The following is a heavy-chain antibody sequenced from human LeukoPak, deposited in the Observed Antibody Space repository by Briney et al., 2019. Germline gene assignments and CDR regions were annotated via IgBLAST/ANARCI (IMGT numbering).Heavy chain of an antibody. CDR3: VGVRGEGFDP. CDR2: IKQDGSEK. D-gene: IGHD3-10*01. V-gene: IGHV3-7*01. J-gene: IGHJ5*02. CDR1: GFTFSSYW. Sequence: PGGSLRLSCAASGFTFSSYWMSWVRQAPGKGLEWVANIKQDGSEKYYVDSVKGRFTISRDNSKNTLYLQMNSLRAEDTAVYYCVGVRGEGFDPWGQGTLVTVSS.